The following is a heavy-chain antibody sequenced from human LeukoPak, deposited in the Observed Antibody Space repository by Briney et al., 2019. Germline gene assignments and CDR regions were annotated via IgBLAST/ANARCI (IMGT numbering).Heavy chain of an antibody. CDR2: INPNSGGI. Sequence: ASVKVSCKASGYTFTGYYMHWVRQAPGQGLEWMGWINPNSGGINYAQKFQGRVTMTRDTSISTAYMELSRLRSDDTAVYYCARDSSGSYSATNWFDPWGQETLVTVSS. CDR3: ARDSSGSYSATNWFDP. CDR1: GYTFTGYY. J-gene: IGHJ5*02. D-gene: IGHD1-26*01. V-gene: IGHV1-2*02.